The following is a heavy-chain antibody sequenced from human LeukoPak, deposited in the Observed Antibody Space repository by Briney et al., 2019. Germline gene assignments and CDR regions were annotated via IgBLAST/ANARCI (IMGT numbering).Heavy chain of an antibody. CDR2: TYYSGST. CDR3: ARESYSSRQQFDY. Sequence: PSETLSLTCTVSGGSISSGGYYWSWIRQHPGKGLEWIGYTYYSGSTYYNPSLKSRVTISVDTSKNQFSLKLSSVTAADTAVYYCARESYSSRQQFDYWGQGTLVTVSS. V-gene: IGHV4-31*03. D-gene: IGHD6-13*01. J-gene: IGHJ4*02. CDR1: GGSISSGGYY.